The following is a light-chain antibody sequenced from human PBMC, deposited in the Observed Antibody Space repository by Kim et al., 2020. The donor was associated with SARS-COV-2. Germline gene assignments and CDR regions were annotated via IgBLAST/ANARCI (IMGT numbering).Light chain of an antibody. CDR1: SSNIGGNA. V-gene: IGLV1-44*01. CDR3: TTWDDSLNGPV. J-gene: IGLJ3*02. Sequence: QSVLTQPPSGSGTPGQRVTISRSGSSSNIGGNAVNWYQQLPGTAPKLLIYTNNQRPSGVPDRFSGSKSGTSASLAIGGLQSEDEADYYCTTWDDSLNGPVFGGGTQLTVL. CDR2: TNN.